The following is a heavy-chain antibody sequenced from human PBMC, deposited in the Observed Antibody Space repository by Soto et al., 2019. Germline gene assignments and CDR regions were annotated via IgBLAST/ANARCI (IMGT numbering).Heavy chain of an antibody. Sequence: PGGSLRLSCAASGFTFSSYGMHWVRQAPGKGLEWVAVIWYDGSNKYYADSVKGRFTISRDNSKNTLYLQMNSLRAEDTAVYYCARGVRIAVAGTQIYYGMDVWGQGTRVTVSS. J-gene: IGHJ6*02. CDR3: ARGVRIAVAGTQIYYGMDV. CDR1: GFTFSSYG. V-gene: IGHV3-33*01. CDR2: IWYDGSNK. D-gene: IGHD6-19*01.